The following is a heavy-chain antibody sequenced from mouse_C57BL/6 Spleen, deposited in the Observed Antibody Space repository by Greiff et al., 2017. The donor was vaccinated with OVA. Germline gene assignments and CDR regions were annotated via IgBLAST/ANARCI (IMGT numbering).Heavy chain of an antibody. CDR2: IDPSDSYT. CDR1: GYTFTSYW. Sequence: QVQLQQPGAELVRPGTSVKLSCKASGYTFTSYWMHWVKQRPGQGLEWIGVIDPSDSYTNYNQKFKGKATLTVDTSSSTAYMQLSSLTSEDSAVYYCARGAAQATLDYWGQGTTLTVSA. J-gene: IGHJ2*01. V-gene: IGHV1-59*01. CDR3: ARGAAQATLDY. D-gene: IGHD3-2*02.